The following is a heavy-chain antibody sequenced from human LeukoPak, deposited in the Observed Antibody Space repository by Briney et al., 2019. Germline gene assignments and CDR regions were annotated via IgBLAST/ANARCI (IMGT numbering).Heavy chain of an antibody. J-gene: IGHJ4*02. CDR2: IKKKGDGGTT. CDR3: TTVTMVRDYDY. D-gene: IGHD3-10*01. V-gene: IGHV3-15*01. Sequence: GGSLRLSCAASGFPFSDDWMSWVRQVPGKGLEWVGRIKKKGDGGTTDYAAPVKGRFTISRDDSKNMLYLEMSNLKIEDTAVYYCTTVTMVRDYDYRGQGTLVTVSS. CDR1: GFPFSDDW.